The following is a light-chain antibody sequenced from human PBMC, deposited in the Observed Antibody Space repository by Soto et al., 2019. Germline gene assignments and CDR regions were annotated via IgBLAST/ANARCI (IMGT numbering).Light chain of an antibody. J-gene: IGLJ2*01. Sequence: SYELTQPPSVSVAPGNTARITCGGNNIGSKSVHWYQQKPGQAPVLVIYYDSDRPSGIPERFSGSNSGNTATLTISRVEAGDEADYYCQVWDSSSDRDVVFGGGTKLTVL. CDR1: NIGSKS. CDR3: QVWDSSSDRDVV. CDR2: YDS. V-gene: IGLV3-21*04.